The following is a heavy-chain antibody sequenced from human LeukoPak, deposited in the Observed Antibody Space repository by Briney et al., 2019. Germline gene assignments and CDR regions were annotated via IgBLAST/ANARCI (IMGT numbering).Heavy chain of an antibody. V-gene: IGHV4-38-2*02. CDR2: ISHTGST. CDR3: ARTYINFSNYFDP. D-gene: IGHD4-11*01. J-gene: IGHJ5*02. CDR1: GYSISNGYN. Sequence: SETLSLTCTVSGYSISNGYNWGWVRQPPGKGLECIGSISHTGSTYYNPSLESRVTISLGASNNQFSLELSSVTAADTAVYYCARTYINFSNYFDPWGQGSLVTVSS.